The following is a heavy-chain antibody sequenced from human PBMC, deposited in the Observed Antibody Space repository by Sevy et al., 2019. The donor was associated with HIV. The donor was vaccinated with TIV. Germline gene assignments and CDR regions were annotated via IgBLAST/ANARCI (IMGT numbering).Heavy chain of an antibody. Sequence: TLSLTCTVSGGSINIINHYWNWIRQPPGKGLEWIGYISHSGSTHYNPSLRSRITISSDTSKNHFSLKLPSVTAADTAVYYCARLVDTTMERGDYWGQGTPVTVSS. CDR3: ARLVDTTMERGDY. J-gene: IGHJ4*02. V-gene: IGHV4-30-4*08. D-gene: IGHD3-10*01. CDR2: ISHSGST. CDR1: GGSINIINHY.